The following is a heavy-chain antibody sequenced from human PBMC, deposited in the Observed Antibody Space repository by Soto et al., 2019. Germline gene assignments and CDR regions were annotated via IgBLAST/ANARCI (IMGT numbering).Heavy chain of an antibody. J-gene: IGHJ3*02. CDR3: AREDWQWLVLYAFDI. V-gene: IGHV3-33*01. D-gene: IGHD6-19*01. CDR2: IWYDGSNK. CDR1: GFTFSSYG. Sequence: QVQLVESGGGVVQPGRSLRLTCAATGFTFSSYGMHWVRQAPGKGLEWVAVIWYDGSNKYYADSVKGRFTISRDNSKNTLYLQMNNLRAEDTAVYYCAREDWQWLVLYAFDIWGQGTMVTVSS.